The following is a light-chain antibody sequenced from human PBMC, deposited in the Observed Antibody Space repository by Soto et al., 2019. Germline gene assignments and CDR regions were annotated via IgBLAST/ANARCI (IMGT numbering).Light chain of an antibody. CDR1: SSDVGGYNY. V-gene: IGLV2-11*01. J-gene: IGLJ1*01. CDR3: CSYVGSYSYV. CDR2: EVS. Sequence: SALTQPRSVSGSPGQSVTISCTGTSSDVGGYNYVSWYQQHPGKAPKLMIFEVSNRPSGVSNRFSGSKSGNTASLTISGLQTEDEADYYCCSYVGSYSYVFGIGTKVTVL.